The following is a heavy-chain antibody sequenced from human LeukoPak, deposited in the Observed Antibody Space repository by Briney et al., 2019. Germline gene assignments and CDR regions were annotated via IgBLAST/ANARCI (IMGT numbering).Heavy chain of an antibody. D-gene: IGHD2-15*01. V-gene: IGHV3-30*03. CDR2: ISNDGRSI. CDR3: AREACSGSCHSDYFDY. J-gene: IGHJ4*02. CDR1: GFTFSSYG. Sequence: PGRSLRLSCAASGFTFSSYGMHWVRQAPAQGLEWVAVISNDGRSIYYADSVKGRFTISRDNSKNTLYLQVNSLRTEDTAVYSCAREACSGSCHSDYFDYWGLGTLVTVSS.